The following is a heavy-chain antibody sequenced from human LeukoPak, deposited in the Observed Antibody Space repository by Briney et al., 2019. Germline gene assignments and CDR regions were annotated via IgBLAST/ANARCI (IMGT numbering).Heavy chain of an antibody. D-gene: IGHD3-22*01. CDR3: AREIPSFGYDSSGYFEPVDY. J-gene: IGHJ4*02. Sequence: SETLSLTCTVSGGSISSYYWSWIRQPAGKGLEWIGRIYTSGSTNYNPSLKSRVTMSVDTSKNQFSLKLSSVTAADTSVYYCAREIPSFGYDSSGYFEPVDYWGQGTLVTVSS. V-gene: IGHV4-4*07. CDR1: GGSISSYY. CDR2: IYTSGST.